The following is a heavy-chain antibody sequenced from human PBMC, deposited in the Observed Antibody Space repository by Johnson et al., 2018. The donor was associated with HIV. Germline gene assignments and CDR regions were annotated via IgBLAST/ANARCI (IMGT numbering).Heavy chain of an antibody. CDR3: ARGNSVAARIGAFDI. Sequence: VQLVESGGGLVKPGGSLRLSCAASGFTFSNAWMSWVRQAPGKGLEWVGRIKSKTDGGTTDYAAPVKGRFTISRDDSKNTLYLQMNSLKTEDTAVYYCARGNSVAARIGAFDIWGQGTMVTVSS. V-gene: IGHV3-15*01. D-gene: IGHD6-6*01. J-gene: IGHJ3*02. CDR1: GFTFSNAW. CDR2: IKSKTDGGTT.